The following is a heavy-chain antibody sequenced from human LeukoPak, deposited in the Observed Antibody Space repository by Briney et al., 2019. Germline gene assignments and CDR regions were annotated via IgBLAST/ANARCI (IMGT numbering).Heavy chain of an antibody. J-gene: IGHJ4*02. CDR3: AKDPTHFRVWDDYDNTRLNY. CDR1: GFTFRSYG. D-gene: IGHD3-22*01. Sequence: GGSLRLSCAASGFTFRSYGMHWVRQAPGKGLEWVAFIRYDGNNKYYADSVKGRFTISRDNSKNTVYLQMNSLRAEDTAVYYCAKDPTHFRVWDDYDNTRLNYWGQGTLVTVSS. V-gene: IGHV3-30*02. CDR2: IRYDGNNK.